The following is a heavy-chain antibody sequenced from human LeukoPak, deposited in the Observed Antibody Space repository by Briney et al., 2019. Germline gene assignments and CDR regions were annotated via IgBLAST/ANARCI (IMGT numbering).Heavy chain of an antibody. D-gene: IGHD3-22*01. CDR1: GYSISSGYY. V-gene: IGHV4-4*07. Sequence: SETLSLTCAVSGYSISSGYYWGWIRQPAGKGLEWIGRIYTSGSTNYNPSLKSRVTMSVDTSKNQFSLKLSSVTAADTAVYYCARDQYYYDSSGYSQFDYWGQGTLVTVSS. CDR3: ARDQYYYDSSGYSQFDY. J-gene: IGHJ4*02. CDR2: IYTSGST.